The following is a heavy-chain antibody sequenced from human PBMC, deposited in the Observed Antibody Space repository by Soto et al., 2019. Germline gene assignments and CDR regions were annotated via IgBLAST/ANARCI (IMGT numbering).Heavy chain of an antibody. Sequence: PVGSLRLSCAASGFTFSSYGMHWVRQAPGKGLEWVAVIWYHGSNKYYADSVKGRFTLSRDNSKNTLYLQMNNLRAEDTAVYYCARPGDYYDSSGYPNVYFDYWGQGTLVTVSS. CDR2: IWYHGSNK. CDR3: ARPGDYYDSSGYPNVYFDY. CDR1: GFTFSSYG. J-gene: IGHJ4*02. D-gene: IGHD3-22*01. V-gene: IGHV3-33*01.